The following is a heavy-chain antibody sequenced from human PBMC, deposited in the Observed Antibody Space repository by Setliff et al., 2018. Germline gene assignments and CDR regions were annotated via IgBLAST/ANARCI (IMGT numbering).Heavy chain of an antibody. CDR1: GYTFTTYY. D-gene: IGHD3-3*01. J-gene: IGHJ4*02. CDR2: INPGDGST. CDR3: ARENTAKNFWGEESDY. V-gene: IGHV1-46*01. Sequence: ASVKVSCKASGYTFTTYYMHWVRQAPGQGLEWMGVINPGDGSTTYAQKFQDRVKMTRDTSTNTVYMQLNSLRFEDRAVYYCARENTAKNFWGEESDYWGQGTLVTV.